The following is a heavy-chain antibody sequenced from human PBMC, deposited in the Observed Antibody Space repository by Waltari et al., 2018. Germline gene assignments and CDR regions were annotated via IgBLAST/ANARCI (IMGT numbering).Heavy chain of an antibody. V-gene: IGHV1-2*02. J-gene: IGHJ3*02. D-gene: IGHD6-13*01. CDR3: AVGLSWYDAFDI. CDR2: SNPNSGGT. Sequence: QVQLVQSGAEVKKPGASVKVSCKASGYTFTGYYMHWVRQALGQGRGWLVWSNPNSGGTNYAQKFQGRVTMTRDTSISTAYMELGRLGSDDTAVYYCAVGLSWYDAFDIWGQGTMVTVSS. CDR1: GYTFTGYY.